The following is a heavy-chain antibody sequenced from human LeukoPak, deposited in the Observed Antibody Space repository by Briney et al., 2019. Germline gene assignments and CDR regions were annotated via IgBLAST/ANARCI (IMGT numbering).Heavy chain of an antibody. Sequence: PGGSLRLSCAASGFTFSSYSMNWVRQAPGKGLEWVSYISSSSSTIYYADSVKGRFTISRDNAKNSLYLQMNSLRAEDTAVYYCAKGGYYYYMDVWGKGTTVTVSS. CDR3: AKGGYYYYMDV. V-gene: IGHV3-48*04. CDR1: GFTFSSYS. J-gene: IGHJ6*03. CDR2: ISSSSSTI.